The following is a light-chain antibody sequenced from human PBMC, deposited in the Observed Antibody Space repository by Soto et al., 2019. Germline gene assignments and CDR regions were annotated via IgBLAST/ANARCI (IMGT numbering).Light chain of an antibody. CDR3: CSYTTSNTRQIV. CDR2: DVS. J-gene: IGLJ1*01. Sequence: QSALTQPASVSGSPGQSITISCTGTSSDVGGYNYVSWYQHHPGKSPKLMIYDVSNRPSGVSNRFSGSKSGNTASLTISGLQPEDEADSYCCSYTTSNTRQIVFGTGIKLTVL. V-gene: IGLV2-14*03. CDR1: SSDVGGYNY.